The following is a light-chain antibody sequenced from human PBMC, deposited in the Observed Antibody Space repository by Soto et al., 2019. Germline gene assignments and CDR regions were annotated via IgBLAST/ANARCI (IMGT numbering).Light chain of an antibody. Sequence: SYELTQPPSVSVSPGQTASITCSGDKLGDKYACWYQQKPGQSPVLVIYQDSKRPSGIPERFSGSNSGNTATLTISGTQAMDEADYYCQACDSSTRVFGTGTKLTVL. V-gene: IGLV3-1*01. J-gene: IGLJ1*01. CDR3: QACDSSTRV. CDR2: QDS. CDR1: KLGDKY.